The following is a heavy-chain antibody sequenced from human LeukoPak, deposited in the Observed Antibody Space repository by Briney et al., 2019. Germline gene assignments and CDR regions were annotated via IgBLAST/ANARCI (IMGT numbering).Heavy chain of an antibody. V-gene: IGHV4-4*02. J-gene: IGHJ5*02. CDR1: GFSFGSYW. CDR3: AKSGDYRFDP. D-gene: IGHD4-11*01. Sequence: GSLRLSCAASGFSFGSYWMSWVRQPPGKGLEWIGEIYHSGSTNYNPSLKSRVTISVDKSENHFSLTLRSVTAADTAVYYCAKSGDYRFDPWGQGTLVTVSP. CDR2: IYHSGST.